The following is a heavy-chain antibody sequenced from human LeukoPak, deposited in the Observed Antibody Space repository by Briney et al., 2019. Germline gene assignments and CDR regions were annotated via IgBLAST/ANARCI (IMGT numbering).Heavy chain of an antibody. D-gene: IGHD3-22*01. CDR3: VRGGDSSGYIDY. V-gene: IGHV4-34*01. CDR1: GGSFSGYY. J-gene: IGHJ4*02. Sequence: PSETLSLTCAVYGGSFSGYYWSWIRQPPGKGLEWIGEINHSGSTNYNPSLKSRVTISVDTSKNQFSLKLSSVTAADTAVYYCVRGGDSSGYIDYWGQGTLVTVSS. CDR2: INHSGST.